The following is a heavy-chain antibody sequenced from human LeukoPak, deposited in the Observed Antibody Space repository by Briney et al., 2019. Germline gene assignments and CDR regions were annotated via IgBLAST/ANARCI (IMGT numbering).Heavy chain of an antibody. Sequence: GGSLRLSCAASGFTFSSYAMSWVRQAPGKGLEWVSDINSSGGSTYYADSVKGRFTIARDNAKNSLYLQMNSLRADDMAVYYCARVGLGVGSGRKASGFDPWGQGTLVTVSS. CDR3: ARVGLGVGSGRKASGFDP. CDR2: INSSGGST. V-gene: IGHV3-23*01. J-gene: IGHJ5*02. D-gene: IGHD3-10*01. CDR1: GFTFSSYA.